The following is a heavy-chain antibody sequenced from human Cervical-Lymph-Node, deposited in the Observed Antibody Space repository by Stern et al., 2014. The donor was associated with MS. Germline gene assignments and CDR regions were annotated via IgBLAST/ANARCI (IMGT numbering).Heavy chain of an antibody. V-gene: IGHV1-69*06. J-gene: IGHJ4*02. CDR2: IRPIFGTA. Sequence: QVKLVQSGAAVKKPGPSVKVTCNASGVTFSSYAISWVRKAHRQGIDLKGGIRPIFGTANYAQKFQARVTITADKSTSTAYMELSSLRSEDTAVYYCARVQQWLVGYYFDYWGQGTLVTVSS. CDR1: GVTFSSYA. D-gene: IGHD6-19*01. CDR3: ARVQQWLVGYYFDY.